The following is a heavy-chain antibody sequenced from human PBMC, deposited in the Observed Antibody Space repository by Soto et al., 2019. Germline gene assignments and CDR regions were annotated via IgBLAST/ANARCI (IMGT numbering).Heavy chain of an antibody. D-gene: IGHD6-13*01. CDR1: GFTISSYA. Sequence: GGSLRLSCAASGFTISSYAMSWVRQAPGKGLEWVSAISGSGGSTYYADSVKGRFSISRDNAKNTLYLQMNSLRAEDTAVYYCAKDRLSAAGTIFSDYWGQGTLVTVSS. CDR3: AKDRLSAAGTIFSDY. CDR2: ISGSGGST. V-gene: IGHV3-23*01. J-gene: IGHJ4*02.